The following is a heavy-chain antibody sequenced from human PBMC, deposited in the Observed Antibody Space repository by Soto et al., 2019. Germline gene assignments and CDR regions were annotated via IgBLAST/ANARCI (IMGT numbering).Heavy chain of an antibody. CDR2: FDPEDGET. J-gene: IGHJ3*02. CDR3: ATGFPIPYSSSPIDAFDI. Sequence: ASVKVSCKVSGYTLTELSMHWVRQAPGKGLEWMGGFDPEDGETINAQKFQGRVTMTEDTSTDTAYMEMSSLRSEDTAVYYCATGFPIPYSSSPIDAFDIWGQGPMVTVSS. D-gene: IGHD6-6*01. CDR1: GYTLTELS. V-gene: IGHV1-24*01.